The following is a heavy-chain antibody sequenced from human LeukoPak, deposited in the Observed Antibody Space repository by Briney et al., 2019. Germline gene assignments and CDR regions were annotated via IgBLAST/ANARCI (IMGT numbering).Heavy chain of an antibody. Sequence: GGSLRLSCAASGFTFSSYAMSWVRQAPGKGLEWVSAISGSGGSTYYADSVRGRFTISRDNSKNTLYLQMNSLRAEDTAVYYCAKVYYGGNPRNTDDYWGQGTLVTVSS. D-gene: IGHD4-23*01. CDR2: ISGSGGST. J-gene: IGHJ4*02. V-gene: IGHV3-23*01. CDR1: GFTFSSYA. CDR3: AKVYYGGNPRNTDDY.